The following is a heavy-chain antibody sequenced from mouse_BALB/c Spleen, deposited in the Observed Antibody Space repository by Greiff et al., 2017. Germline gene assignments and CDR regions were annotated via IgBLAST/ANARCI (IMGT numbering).Heavy chain of an antibody. CDR3: ARRYDYAWFAY. V-gene: IGHV5-12-2*01. Sequence: EVKLMESGGGLVQPGGSLKLSCAASGFTFSSYTMSWVRQTPEKRLEWVAYISNGGGSTYYPDTVKGRFTISRDNAKNTLYLQMSSLKSEDTAMYYCARRYDYAWFAYWGQGTLVTVSA. D-gene: IGHD2-4*01. J-gene: IGHJ3*01. CDR1: GFTFSSYT. CDR2: ISNGGGST.